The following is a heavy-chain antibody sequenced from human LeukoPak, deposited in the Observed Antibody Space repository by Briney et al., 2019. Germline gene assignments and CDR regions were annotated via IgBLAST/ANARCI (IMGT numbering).Heavy chain of an antibody. D-gene: IGHD2-21*02. CDR3: ASYYCGGDCTDAFDI. CDR2: IYTSGTT. V-gene: IGHV4-4*07. CDR1: GGSISSYY. J-gene: IGHJ3*02. Sequence: PSETLSLTCTVSGGSISSYYWSWIRQPAGKGLEWIGRIYTSGTTHYNPSLKSRVTMSVDTSKNQFSLKLSSVTAADTAVYYCASYYCGGDCTDAFDIWGQGTMVTVSS.